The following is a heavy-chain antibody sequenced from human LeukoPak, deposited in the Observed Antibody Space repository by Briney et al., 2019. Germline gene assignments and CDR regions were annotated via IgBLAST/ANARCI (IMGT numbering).Heavy chain of an antibody. CDR3: ASLSYDY. J-gene: IGHJ4*02. Sequence: SETLSLTCTVSGDSISSSSYYWGWIRQPPEKGLEWIGSVYYSGSTYYDPSLKSRVTISVDTSKNLFSLKLSSVTAADTAVYYCASLSYDYWGQGTLVTVSS. CDR2: VYYSGST. CDR1: GDSISSSSYY. V-gene: IGHV4-39*07.